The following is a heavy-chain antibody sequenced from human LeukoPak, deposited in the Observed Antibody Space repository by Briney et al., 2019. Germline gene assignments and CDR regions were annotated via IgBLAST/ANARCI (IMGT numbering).Heavy chain of an antibody. Sequence: GGSLRLSCAASGFTFSGYSMNWVRQAPGKGLEWVTSISSSSSYIYHADSVKGRFTISRDNAKNSLYLQMNSLRAEDTAVYYCARDASGSQGYWGQGTLVTVSS. CDR2: ISSSSSYI. CDR3: ARDASGSQGY. D-gene: IGHD1-26*01. V-gene: IGHV3-21*01. J-gene: IGHJ4*02. CDR1: GFTFSGYS.